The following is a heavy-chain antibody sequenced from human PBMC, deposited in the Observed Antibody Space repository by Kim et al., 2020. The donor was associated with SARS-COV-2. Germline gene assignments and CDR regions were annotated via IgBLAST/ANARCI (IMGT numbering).Heavy chain of an antibody. Sequence: ASVKVSCKASGYTFTSYGISWVRQAPGQGLEWMGWISAYNGNTNYAQKLQGRVTMTTDTSTSTAYMELRSLRSDDTAVYYCARDPLRYFEPDAFDIWGQGTMVTVSS. CDR3: ARDPLRYFEPDAFDI. J-gene: IGHJ3*02. V-gene: IGHV1-18*01. CDR2: ISAYNGNT. D-gene: IGHD3-9*01. CDR1: GYTFTSYG.